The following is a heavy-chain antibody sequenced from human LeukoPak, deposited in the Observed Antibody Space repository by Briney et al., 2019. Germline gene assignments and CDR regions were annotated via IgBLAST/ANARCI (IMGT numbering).Heavy chain of an antibody. CDR2: MNPNSGNT. CDR1: GYTFTSYY. D-gene: IGHD2-2*02. CDR3: ARGNLGHCSSTSCYSVDY. J-gene: IGHJ4*02. V-gene: IGHV1-8*03. Sequence: ASVKVSCKASGYTFTSYYMHWVRQAPGQGLEWMGWMNPNSGNTGYAQKFQGRVTITRDTSISTAYMELSSLTSEDTAVYYCARGNLGHCSSTSCYSVDYWGQGTLVTVSS.